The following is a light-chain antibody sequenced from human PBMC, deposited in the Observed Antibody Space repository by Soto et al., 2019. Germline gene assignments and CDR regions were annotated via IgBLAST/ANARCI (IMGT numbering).Light chain of an antibody. J-gene: IGKJ1*01. Sequence: DIQMTQSPPTLSASVGDRVTITCRASQPISSWLAWYHQKPGKAPKLLIYDASNLESGVPSRFSGSGSGTEFTLTISSLPPEDFGIYYCQQYENYWTFGQGTKVEIK. V-gene: IGKV1-5*01. CDR3: QQYENYWT. CDR1: QPISSW. CDR2: DAS.